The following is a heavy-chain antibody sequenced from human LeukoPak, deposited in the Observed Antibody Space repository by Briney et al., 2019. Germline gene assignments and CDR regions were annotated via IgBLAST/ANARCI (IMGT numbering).Heavy chain of an antibody. J-gene: IGHJ6*04. CDR2: IGSSNTI. V-gene: IGHV3-48*03. D-gene: IGHD5-12*01. CDR1: GFTFSTYE. Sequence: GGSLRLSCAASGFTFSTYEMSWVRQAPGKGREWVSYIGSSNTIYYADSVKGRFTISRDNAKNSLYLQMNSLRAEGTAVYYCAREGRSGYDLTGYYGMDVWGKGTTVTVSS. CDR3: AREGRSGYDLTGYYGMDV.